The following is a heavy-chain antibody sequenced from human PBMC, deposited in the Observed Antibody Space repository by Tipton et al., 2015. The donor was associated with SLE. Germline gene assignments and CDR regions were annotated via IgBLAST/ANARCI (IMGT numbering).Heavy chain of an antibody. V-gene: IGHV4-4*08. CDR2: VYTSGST. CDR1: GGSISSYY. D-gene: IGHD1-26*01. J-gene: IGHJ4*02. Sequence: TLSLTCTVSGGSISSYYWSWIRQTPGKGLEWIGYVYTSGSTIYNPSLKSRVTISVDTSKNQVSLKLNSVTAADTAVYYCARGGGSYYDYWGQGTLVTVSS. CDR3: ARGGGSYYDY.